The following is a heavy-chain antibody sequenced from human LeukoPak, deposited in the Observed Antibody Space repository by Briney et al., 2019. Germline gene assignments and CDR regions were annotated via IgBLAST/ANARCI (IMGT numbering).Heavy chain of an antibody. J-gene: IGHJ4*02. CDR2: ISGSGGSI. D-gene: IGHD6-13*01. V-gene: IGHV3-23*01. CDR3: AKAALFSAAAGNYFDY. CDR1: GFTFSSYA. Sequence: PGGSLRLSCAASGFTFSSYAMSWVRQAPGKGLEWVSTISGSGGSIYYADSVRAQFSISRDNSKNTLSLQMNSLRAEDTAVYYCAKAALFSAAAGNYFDYWGQGTLVTVSS.